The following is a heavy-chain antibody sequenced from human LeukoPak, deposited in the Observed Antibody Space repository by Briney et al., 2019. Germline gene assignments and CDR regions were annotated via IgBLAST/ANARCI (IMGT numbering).Heavy chain of an antibody. CDR3: AKGGEYSSSSGVDY. CDR1: GFTFDDYA. Sequence: GRSLRLSCAASGFTFDDYAMHWVRQAPGKGLEWVSGISWNSGSIGYADSVKGRFTISRDNAKNSLYLQMNSLRAEDMALYYCAKGGEYSSSSGVDYWGQGTLVTVSS. D-gene: IGHD6-6*01. CDR2: ISWNSGSI. V-gene: IGHV3-9*03. J-gene: IGHJ4*02.